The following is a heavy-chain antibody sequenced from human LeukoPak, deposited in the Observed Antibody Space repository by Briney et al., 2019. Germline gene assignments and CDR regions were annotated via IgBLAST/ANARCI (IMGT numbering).Heavy chain of an antibody. Sequence: ASVKVSCKASGYTFIDFYMHWVRQAPGQGLEWMGWINPNSGGTNYAQKFQGRVTMTRDTSISTAYMELSRLRSDDTAVYYCARDEYCSSTSCYDYWGQGTLVTVSS. CDR2: INPNSGGT. CDR1: GYTFIDFY. D-gene: IGHD2-2*01. CDR3: ARDEYCSSTSCYDY. V-gene: IGHV1-2*02. J-gene: IGHJ4*02.